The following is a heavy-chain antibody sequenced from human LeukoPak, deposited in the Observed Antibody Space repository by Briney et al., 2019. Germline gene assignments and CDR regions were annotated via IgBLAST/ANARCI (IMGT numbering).Heavy chain of an antibody. J-gene: IGHJ6*02. CDR2: IYYSGST. CDR3: AREGVGITISPYGMDV. V-gene: IGHV4-61*01. Sequence: SETLSLTCTVSGGSVGSGSYYWSWIRQPPGTGLEWIGYIYYSGSTNYNPSLKSRVTISVDTSKKQFSLKLSSVTAADTAVYYCAREGVGITISPYGMDVWGQGTTVTVSS. D-gene: IGHD3-3*01. CDR1: GGSVGSGSYY.